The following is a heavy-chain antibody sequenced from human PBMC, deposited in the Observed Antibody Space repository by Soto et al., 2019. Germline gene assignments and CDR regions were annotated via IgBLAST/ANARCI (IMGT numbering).Heavy chain of an antibody. V-gene: IGHV4-39*01. Sequence: PSETLSLTCTVSGGSIYRSGYYWGWIRQPPGRGLEWIGNIDYSGVTYSNPSLKSRVTISRDTSKNQFSLKLTSVTAADTALYYCGKVLVGATGHTDSDSWGPGTLVTV. J-gene: IGHJ4*02. CDR1: GGSIYRSGYY. CDR2: IDYSGVT. CDR3: GKVLVGATGHTDSDS. D-gene: IGHD2-15*01.